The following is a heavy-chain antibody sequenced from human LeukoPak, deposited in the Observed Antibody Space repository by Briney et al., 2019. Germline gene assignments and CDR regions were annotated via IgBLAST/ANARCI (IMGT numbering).Heavy chain of an antibody. Sequence: SETLSLTCTVSGGSISSYYWSWIRQPPGKGLEWIGYIYYSGSTNYNPSLKSRVTISVDTSKNQFSLKLSSVTAADTAVYYCARSPGGSGSFYYYMDVWGKGTTVTISS. J-gene: IGHJ6*03. CDR3: ARSPGGSGSFYYYMDV. V-gene: IGHV4-59*01. CDR1: GGSISSYY. D-gene: IGHD3-10*01. CDR2: IYYSGST.